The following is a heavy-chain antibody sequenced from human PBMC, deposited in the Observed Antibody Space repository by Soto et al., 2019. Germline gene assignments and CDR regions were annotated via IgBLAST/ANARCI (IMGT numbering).Heavy chain of an antibody. CDR3: ASQGVPDAFDI. V-gene: IGHV3-30-3*01. Sequence: QVQLVESGGGVVQPGRSLRLSCAASGFTFSNYAIHWVRQAPGKGLEWVAVISYDGSNKYYADSVKGRFTISRDNSKNTRDLQMNSLRHEDTAVYYCASQGVPDAFDIWGQGTMVTVSS. J-gene: IGHJ3*02. CDR2: ISYDGSNK. CDR1: GFTFSNYA. D-gene: IGHD3-16*01.